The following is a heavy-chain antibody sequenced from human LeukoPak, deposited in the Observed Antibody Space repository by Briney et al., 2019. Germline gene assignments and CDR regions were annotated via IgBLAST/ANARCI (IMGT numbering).Heavy chain of an antibody. D-gene: IGHD3-9*01. CDR3: ARDPPRRYDFLTGNYYYGMDV. V-gene: IGHV3-48*01. J-gene: IGHJ6*02. CDR1: GFSFNGYG. Sequence: GGSLRLSCAASGFSFNGYGMNWVRQAPGKGLEWVSYISSISSTIHYSDSVKGRFAISRDNAKNSLYLQMNSLRAEDTAVYYCARDPPRRYDFLTGNYYYGMDVWGQGTTVTVSS. CDR2: ISSISSTI.